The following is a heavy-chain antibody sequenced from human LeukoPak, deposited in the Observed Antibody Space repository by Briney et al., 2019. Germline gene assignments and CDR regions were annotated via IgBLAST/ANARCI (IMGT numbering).Heavy chain of an antibody. CDR3: ATSGSWYKQYYFDY. CDR2: VKRDGREK. V-gene: IGHV3-7*03. D-gene: IGHD6-13*01. CDR1: GFPFSSYW. Sequence: GGSLRLSGVASGFPFSSYWMTWVRQAPGKGLEWVANVKRDGREKYYVDSVKGRFTISRDNAKNSLYLQMNSLRAEDTAVYYCATSGSWYKQYYFDYWGQGSLVTVSS. J-gene: IGHJ4*02.